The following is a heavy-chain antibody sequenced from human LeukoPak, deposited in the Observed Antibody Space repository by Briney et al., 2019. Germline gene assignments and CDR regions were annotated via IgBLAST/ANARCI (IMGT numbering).Heavy chain of an antibody. CDR2: ISAYNGNT. J-gene: IGHJ4*02. V-gene: IGHV1-18*01. D-gene: IGHD1-7*01. CDR1: GYTFTSYG. CDR3: ARAEYNWNSFSYFDY. Sequence: GASVKVSRKASGYTFTSYGISWVRQAPGQGLEWMGWISAYNGNTNYAQKLQGRVTMTTDTSTSTAYMELRSLRSDDTAVYYCARAEYNWNSFSYFDYWGQGTLVTVSS.